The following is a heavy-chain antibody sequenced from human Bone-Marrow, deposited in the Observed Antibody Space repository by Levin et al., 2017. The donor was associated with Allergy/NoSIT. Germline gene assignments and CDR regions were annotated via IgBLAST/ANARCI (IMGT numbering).Heavy chain of an antibody. J-gene: IGHJ4*02. Sequence: GESLKISCAAPGFSFSSYTMHWVRQAPGMGLQWVAGISYDGGSERYADSVRGRFTISRDNFKNTLYLQMNTLRVEDTAVYYCAREAGDYYDSSGYFNFDYWGQGALATVSS. CDR2: ISYDGGSE. CDR3: AREAGDYYDSSGYFNFDY. D-gene: IGHD3-22*01. V-gene: IGHV3-30-3*01. CDR1: GFSFSSYT.